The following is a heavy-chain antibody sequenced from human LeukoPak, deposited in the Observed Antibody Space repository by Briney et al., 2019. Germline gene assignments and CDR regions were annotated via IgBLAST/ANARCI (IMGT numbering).Heavy chain of an antibody. CDR3: ATPGYYDSSGYYYPYYYGMDV. D-gene: IGHD3-22*01. J-gene: IGHJ6*02. Sequence: GASVKLSCKVSGYTLTELSMHWVRQAPGKGLEWMGGFDPEDGETTYAQKFQGRVTMTEDTSTDTAYMELSSLRSDDTAVYYCATPGYYDSSGYYYPYYYGMDVWGQGTTVTVSS. CDR1: GYTLTELS. CDR2: FDPEDGET. V-gene: IGHV1-24*01.